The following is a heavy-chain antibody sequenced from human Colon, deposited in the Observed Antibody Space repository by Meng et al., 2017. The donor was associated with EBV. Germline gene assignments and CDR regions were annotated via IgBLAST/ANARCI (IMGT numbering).Heavy chain of an antibody. CDR2: IHHNGNT. CDR3: ARTAICIGGSCTTWDY. CDR1: GDSLSSANW. Sequence: VQSPGSGAGLVKPPATPALTCAVSGDSLSSANWGSWVRQPPGKGLEWIGEIHHNGNTNYNPSLKSRVTISVDKSKNQFVLKVTSVTAADTAVYYCARTAICIGGSCTTWDYWGQGALVTVSS. V-gene: IGHV4-4*03. D-gene: IGHD2-15*01. J-gene: IGHJ4*02.